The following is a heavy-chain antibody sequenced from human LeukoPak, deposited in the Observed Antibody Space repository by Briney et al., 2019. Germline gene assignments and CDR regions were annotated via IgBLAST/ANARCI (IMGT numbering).Heavy chain of an antibody. V-gene: IGHV3-53*01. CDR1: GFTVSSNY. Sequence: HSGGSLRLSCAASGFTVSSNYMSWVRQAPGKGLEWVSVIYSGGSTYYADSVKGRFTISRDNSKNTLYLQMNSLRAEDTAVYYCARFDPQEGFDYWGQGTLITVSS. CDR2: IYSGGST. D-gene: IGHD3-9*01. CDR3: ARFDPQEGFDY. J-gene: IGHJ4*02.